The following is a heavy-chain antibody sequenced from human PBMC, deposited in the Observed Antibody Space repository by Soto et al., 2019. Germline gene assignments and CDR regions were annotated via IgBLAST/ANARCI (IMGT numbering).Heavy chain of an antibody. CDR1: GDTFTFYS. V-gene: IGHV1-69*02. J-gene: IGHJ4*02. CDR3: ARSYGSGYRAFDY. D-gene: IGHD3-10*01. Sequence: QVQLVQSGAEVKKPGSSVRVSCKASGDTFTFYSINWVRQAPGLGLEWMGRINPILSMSNYAQRFQGRVTMTADQSTSRAYMELSSLRSEDSAMYYCARSYGSGYRAFDYWGQGALVTVSS. CDR2: INPILSMS.